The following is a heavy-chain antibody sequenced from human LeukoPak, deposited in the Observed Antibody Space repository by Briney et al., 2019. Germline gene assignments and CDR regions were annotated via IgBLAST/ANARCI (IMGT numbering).Heavy chain of an antibody. V-gene: IGHV4-34*01. D-gene: IGHD6-13*01. Sequence: KPSETLSLTCAVYGGSFTNYYWSWIRQPPGKGPEWIGEINHSGNTNYNPSLKSRVTISVDTSKNQFSLKLSSVTAANTAVYYCASIIAAAGNGFDYWGQGTLVTVSS. J-gene: IGHJ4*02. CDR1: GGSFTNYY. CDR3: ASIIAAAGNGFDY. CDR2: INHSGNT.